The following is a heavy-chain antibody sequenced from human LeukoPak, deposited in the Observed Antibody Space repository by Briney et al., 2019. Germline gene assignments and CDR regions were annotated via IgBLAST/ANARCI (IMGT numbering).Heavy chain of an antibody. CDR1: GFTFSSYG. CDR3: ARDLTIVASLFDY. Sequence: GGSLRLSCAASGFTFSSYGMSWVRQAPGKGLEWVSSISSSSSYIYYADSVKGRFTISRDNAKNSLYLQMNSLRAEDTAVYYCARDLTIVASLFDYWGQGTLVTVSS. J-gene: IGHJ4*02. CDR2: ISSSSSYI. V-gene: IGHV3-21*01. D-gene: IGHD5-12*01.